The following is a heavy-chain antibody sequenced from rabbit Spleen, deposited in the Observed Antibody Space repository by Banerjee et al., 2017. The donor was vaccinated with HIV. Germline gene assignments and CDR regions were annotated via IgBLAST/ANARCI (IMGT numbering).Heavy chain of an antibody. CDR3: VRDAGATLYGYNDLNL. Sequence: QDQLEESGGDLVKPGASLTLTCTASGFSFSSSYWICWVRQAPGKGLEWIACINTATGKPVYANWAKGRFTISKTSSTTVTLQMTSLTAADTATYFCVRDAGATLYGYNDLNLWGQGTLVTVS. D-gene: IGHD6-1*01. CDR2: INTATGKP. J-gene: IGHJ6*01. V-gene: IGHV1S45*01. CDR1: GFSFSSSYW.